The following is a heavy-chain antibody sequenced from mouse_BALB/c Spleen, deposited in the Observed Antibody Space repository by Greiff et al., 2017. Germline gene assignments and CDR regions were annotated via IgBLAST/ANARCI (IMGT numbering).Heavy chain of an antibody. V-gene: IGHV2-9*02. J-gene: IGHJ4*01. Sequence: VQLVESGPGLVAPSQSLSITCTVSGFSLTSYGVHWVRQPPGKGLEWLGVIWAGGSTNYNSALMSRLSISKDNSKSQVFLKMNSLQTDDTAMYYCASLITTATPYAMDDWGQGTSVTVSS. CDR1: GFSLTSYG. D-gene: IGHD1-2*01. CDR3: ASLITTATPYAMDD. CDR2: IWAGGST.